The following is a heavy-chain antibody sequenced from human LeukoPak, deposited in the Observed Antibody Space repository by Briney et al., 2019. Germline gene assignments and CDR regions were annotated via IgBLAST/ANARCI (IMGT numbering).Heavy chain of an antibody. Sequence: SETLSLTCTVSGGSISSSSYYWGWIRQPPGKGLEWIGSIYYSGSTYYNPSLKSRVTISVDTSKNQFSLKLSSVTAADTAVYYCASKYYDFWSGYWHGMDVWGQGTTVTVPS. D-gene: IGHD3-3*01. V-gene: IGHV4-39*01. CDR2: IYYSGST. J-gene: IGHJ6*02. CDR1: GGSISSSSYY. CDR3: ASKYYDFWSGYWHGMDV.